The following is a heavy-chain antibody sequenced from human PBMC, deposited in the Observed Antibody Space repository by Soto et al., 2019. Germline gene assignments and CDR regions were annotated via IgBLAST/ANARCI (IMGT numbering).Heavy chain of an antibody. CDR3: ARGTARGLIISSYYFEY. CDR2: IYYSGST. CDR1: GGSISTYY. Sequence: SETLSLTCTVSGGSISTYYWSWIRQPPGKALEWIGYIYYSGSTNYNPSLKSRVTISVDTSKNQFSLKLSSVTAADTAVYYCARGTARGLIISSYYFEYWGQGTLVTVSS. D-gene: IGHD3-10*01. J-gene: IGHJ4*02. V-gene: IGHV4-59*01.